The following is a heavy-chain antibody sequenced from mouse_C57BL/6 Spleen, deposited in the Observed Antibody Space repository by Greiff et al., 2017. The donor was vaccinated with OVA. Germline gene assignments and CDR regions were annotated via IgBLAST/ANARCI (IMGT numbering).Heavy chain of an antibody. CDR1: GYTFTDYY. Sequence: QVQLQQSGAELVRPGASVKLSCKASGYTFTDYYINWVKQRPGQGLEWIAWIYPGSGNTYYNEKFKGKATLTAEKSSSTAYMQLSSLTSEDSAVYFCAKEEGRGYWGQGTTLTVSS. CDR3: AKEEGRGY. CDR2: IYPGSGNT. V-gene: IGHV1-76*01. J-gene: IGHJ2*01.